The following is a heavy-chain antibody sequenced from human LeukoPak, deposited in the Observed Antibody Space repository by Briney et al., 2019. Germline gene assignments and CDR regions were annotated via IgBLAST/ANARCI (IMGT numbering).Heavy chain of an antibody. D-gene: IGHD5-18*01. CDR3: ARGPFGYSYGRWGY. CDR2: INHSGST. J-gene: IGHJ4*02. V-gene: IGHV4-34*01. CDR1: GGSFSGYY. Sequence: PSETLSLTCAVYGGSFSGYYWSWIRQPTGKGLEWIGEINHSGSTNYNPSLKSRVTISVDTSKNQFSLKLSSVTAADTAVYYCARGPFGYSYGRWGYWGQGTLVTVSS.